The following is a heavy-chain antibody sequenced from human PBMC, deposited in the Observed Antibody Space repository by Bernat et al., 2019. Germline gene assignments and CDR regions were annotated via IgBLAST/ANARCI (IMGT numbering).Heavy chain of an antibody. Sequence: QVQLQESGPGLVKPSETLSLTCTVSGGSISSNYWTWIRQPPGKGLEWIGYMSYSGSTKYNPSLESRVTIAVGTSKTQFSLKLSSVTAADTAVYYCARQKGSVSGGYDLWGRGTMVTVSS. D-gene: IGHD2-15*01. CDR3: ARQKGSVSGGYDL. CDR1: GGSISSNY. CDR2: MSYSGST. V-gene: IGHV4-59*08. J-gene: IGHJ3*01.